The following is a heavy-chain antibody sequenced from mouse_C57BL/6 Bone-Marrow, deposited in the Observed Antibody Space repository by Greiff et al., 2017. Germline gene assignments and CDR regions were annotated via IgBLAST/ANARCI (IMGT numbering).Heavy chain of an antibody. J-gene: IGHJ1*03. Sequence: QVQLQQSGPELVKPGASVKLSCKASGYTFTSYDITWVQPRPGQGLEWIGWIYPRAGSPKYNEKFTGKATLTVGTSSSTAYMELHSLMSEVSAVYLFARLEFYGRSGDWYFDDWGKGTTVTASS. V-gene: IGHV1-85*01. CDR1: GYTFTSYD. D-gene: IGHD1-1*01. CDR2: IYPRAGSP. CDR3: ARLEFYGRSGDWYFDD.